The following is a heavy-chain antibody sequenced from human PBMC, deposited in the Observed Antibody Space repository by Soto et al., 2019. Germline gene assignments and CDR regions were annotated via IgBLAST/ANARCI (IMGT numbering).Heavy chain of an antibody. D-gene: IGHD2-15*01. V-gene: IGHV1-69*13. J-gene: IGHJ6*02. Sequence: SVNVSCKASGGTFSSYAISWVRQAPGQGLEWMGGIIPIFGTANYAQKFQGRVTITADESTSTAYMELSSLRSEDTAVYYCARFVTATGPYYYYGMDVWGQGTTVTVSS. CDR1: GGTFSSYA. CDR2: IIPIFGTA. CDR3: ARFVTATGPYYYYGMDV.